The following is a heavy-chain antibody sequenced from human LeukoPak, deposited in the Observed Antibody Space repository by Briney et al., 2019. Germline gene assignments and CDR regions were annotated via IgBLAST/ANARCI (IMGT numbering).Heavy chain of an antibody. V-gene: IGHV3-23*01. Sequence: GGSLRLSCAASGFTFSSYAMSWVRQAPGKGLEWVSAISGSGGSTYYADSVKGRFTISRDNSKNTLYLQMNSLRAEDTAVYYCAKDNWTYDSSSYYHNYFDYWGQGTLVTVSS. CDR2: ISGSGGST. J-gene: IGHJ4*02. D-gene: IGHD3-22*01. CDR1: GFTFSSYA. CDR3: AKDNWTYDSSSYYHNYFDY.